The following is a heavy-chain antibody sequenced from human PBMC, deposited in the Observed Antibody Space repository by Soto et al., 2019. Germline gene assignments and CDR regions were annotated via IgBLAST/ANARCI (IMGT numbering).Heavy chain of an antibody. CDR2: VHHSWGS. CDR3: ARVPDR. CDR1: GGSISSYY. V-gene: IGHV4-59*12. D-gene: IGHD2-2*01. J-gene: IGHJ5*02. Sequence: PSETLSLTCTVSGGSISSYYWSWFRQSPGKRMEWIGYVHHSWGSSYNPSLQSRVTISVDRSKNQFSLKLSSVTAADTAVYYCARVPDRWGQGTLVTVS.